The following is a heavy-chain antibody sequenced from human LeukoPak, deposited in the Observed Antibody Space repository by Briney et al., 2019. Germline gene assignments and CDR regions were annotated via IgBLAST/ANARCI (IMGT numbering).Heavy chain of an antibody. J-gene: IGHJ4*02. Sequence: GASVKVSCKASGYTFTSYDINWVRQATGQGLEWMGWMNPNSGNTGYAQKFQGRVTMTRNTSISTAYMELSSLRSEDTAVYYCARVAAAGRPLDYWGQGTLVTVSS. CDR3: ARVAAAGRPLDY. CDR2: MNPNSGNT. CDR1: GYTFTSYD. V-gene: IGHV1-8*01. D-gene: IGHD6-13*01.